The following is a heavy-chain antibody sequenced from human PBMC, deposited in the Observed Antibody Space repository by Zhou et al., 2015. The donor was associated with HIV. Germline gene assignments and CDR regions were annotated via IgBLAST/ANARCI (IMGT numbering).Heavy chain of an antibody. D-gene: IGHD3-22*01. CDR2: VNPYSGSA. J-gene: IGHJ4*02. V-gene: IGHV1-46*01. CDR3: AADVPSYYYDSSGHHVMGVH. Sequence: QVQLVQSGAEVKKPGASVKVSCRSSGSGFTSYWMHWVRQAPGQGLEWMGMVNPYSGSATNAQKFRGRATMTRDTSTQTDYMELSGLTSDDTAVFYCAADVPSYYYDSSGHHVMGVHWGQGTLVTVSS. CDR1: GSGFTSYW.